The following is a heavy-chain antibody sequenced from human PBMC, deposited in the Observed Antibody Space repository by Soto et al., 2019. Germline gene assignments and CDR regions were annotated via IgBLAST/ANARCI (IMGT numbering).Heavy chain of an antibody. D-gene: IGHD2-15*01. J-gene: IGHJ6*02. Sequence: GGSLRLSCAASGFTFSSYAMHWVRQAPGKGLEWVAVISYDGSNKYYADSVKGRFTISRDDSKNTLYLQMNSLRAEDTAVYYCARDRGVVAATLYYYGMDVWGQGTTVTSP. CDR3: ARDRGVVAATLYYYGMDV. CDR2: ISYDGSNK. CDR1: GFTFSSYA. V-gene: IGHV3-30-3*01.